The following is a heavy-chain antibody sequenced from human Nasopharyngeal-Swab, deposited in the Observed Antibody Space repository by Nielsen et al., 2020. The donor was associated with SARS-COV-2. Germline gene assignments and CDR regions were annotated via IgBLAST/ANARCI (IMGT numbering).Heavy chain of an antibody. J-gene: IGHJ6*02. CDR2: IYHSGST. CDR3: ARGGGGGITIFGVPTTYYYYYGMDV. Sequence: WIRQPPGKGLEWIGEIYHSGSTNYNPSLKSRVTISVDTSKNQFSLKLSSVTAADTAVYYCARGGGGGITIFGVPTTYYYYYGMDVWGQGTTVTVSS. D-gene: IGHD3-3*01. V-gene: IGHV4-34*13.